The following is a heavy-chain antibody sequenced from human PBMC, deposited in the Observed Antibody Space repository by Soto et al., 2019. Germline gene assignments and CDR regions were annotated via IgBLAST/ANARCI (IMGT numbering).Heavy chain of an antibody. CDR3: ARRLYYYDSSGYHGWFDP. CDR2: IYYSGST. V-gene: IGHV4-59*01. D-gene: IGHD3-22*01. J-gene: IGHJ5*02. CDR1: GFTFSNYA. Sequence: GSLRLSCAASGFTFSNYAMHWIRQPPGKGLEWIGYIYYSGSTNYNPSLKSRVTISVDTSKNQFSLKLSSVTAADTAVYYCARRLYYYDSSGYHGWFDPWGQGT.